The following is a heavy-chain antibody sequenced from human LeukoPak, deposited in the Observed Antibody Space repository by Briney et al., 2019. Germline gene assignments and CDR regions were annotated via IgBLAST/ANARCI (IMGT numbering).Heavy chain of an antibody. CDR1: GGSFSSHY. V-gene: IGHV4-59*11. J-gene: IGHJ5*02. CDR3: ARGLRGYCGDTSCSRVNWFDP. Sequence: SETLSLTCTVSGGSFSSHYWRWIRQPPGKGLEWIGVIYYSGGTDYNPSLKSRVTISVDTSKNQFSLKLSSVTAADTAVYYCARGLRGYCGDTSCSRVNWFDPWGQGTLVTVSS. D-gene: IGHD2-2*01. CDR2: IYYSGGT.